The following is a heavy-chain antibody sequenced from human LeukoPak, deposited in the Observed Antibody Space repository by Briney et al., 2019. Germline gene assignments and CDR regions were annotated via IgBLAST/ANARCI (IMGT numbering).Heavy chain of an antibody. D-gene: IGHD6-13*01. CDR3: AREEFSSSWYVFDY. CDR1: GYTFTSYD. CDR2: MNPNSGNT. V-gene: IGHV1-8*01. J-gene: IGHJ4*02. Sequence: ASVKVSCKASGYTFTSYDINWVRQATGQGLEWMGWMNPNSGNTGYAQKFQGRVTITSDTSASTAYMELSSLRSEDMAVYYCAREEFSSSWYVFDYWGQGTLVTVSS.